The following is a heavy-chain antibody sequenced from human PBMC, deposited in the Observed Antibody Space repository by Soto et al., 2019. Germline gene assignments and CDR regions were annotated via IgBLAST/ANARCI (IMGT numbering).Heavy chain of an antibody. CDR2: IYHSGNT. J-gene: IGHJ4*02. CDR3: ARDRYCSGGSCYGFDY. V-gene: IGHV4-59*01. Sequence: ETLSLTCSVSGGSISNYYWNWIRQPPGKGLEWIGYIYHSGNTNYNPSLKSRVTISIDTSKNQFSLNVISLTAADTAVYYCARDRYCSGGSCYGFDYWGQGTLVTVSS. CDR1: GGSISNYY. D-gene: IGHD2-15*01.